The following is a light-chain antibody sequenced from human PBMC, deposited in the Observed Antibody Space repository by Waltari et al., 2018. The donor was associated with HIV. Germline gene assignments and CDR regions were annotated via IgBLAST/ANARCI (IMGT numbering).Light chain of an antibody. Sequence: QSVLSQAPSASGTPGQSVAISCSGRTSNIGRHAVNWYQQLPGTAPKLLIHTNDQRPSGVPDRFSGSKSGTSASLAISGLQSADESDYYCATWDDSLNGPVFGGGTKLTVL. CDR3: ATWDDSLNGPV. CDR2: TND. J-gene: IGLJ2*01. V-gene: IGLV1-44*01. CDR1: TSNIGRHA.